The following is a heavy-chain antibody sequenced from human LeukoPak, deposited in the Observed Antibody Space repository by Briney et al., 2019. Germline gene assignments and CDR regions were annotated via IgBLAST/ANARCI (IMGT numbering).Heavy chain of an antibody. J-gene: IGHJ3*02. CDR1: GYTFTGYY. D-gene: IGHD1-26*01. CDR2: ISAYNGNT. Sequence: ASVKVSCKASGYTFTGYYMHWVRQAPGQGLEWMGWISAYNGNTNYAQKLQGRVTMTTDTSTSTAYMELRSLRSDDTAVYYCARAGIVGATTKAFDIWGQGTMVTVSS. V-gene: IGHV1-18*04. CDR3: ARAGIVGATTKAFDI.